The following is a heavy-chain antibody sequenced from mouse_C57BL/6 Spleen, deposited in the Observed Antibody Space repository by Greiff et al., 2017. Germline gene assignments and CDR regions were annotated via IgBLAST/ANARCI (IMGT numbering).Heavy chain of an antibody. J-gene: IGHJ2*01. CDR3: ARDGVYYGYDLYYFDY. CDR2: IYPRSGNT. CDR1: GYTFTSYG. Sequence: VQLQQSGAELARPGASVKLSCKASGYTFTSYGISWVKQRTGQGLEWIGEIYPRSGNTYYNEKFKGEATLTADKSSSTAYMELRSLTSESSAVYYCARDGVYYGYDLYYFDYWGQGTTLTVSS. V-gene: IGHV1-81*01. D-gene: IGHD2-2*01.